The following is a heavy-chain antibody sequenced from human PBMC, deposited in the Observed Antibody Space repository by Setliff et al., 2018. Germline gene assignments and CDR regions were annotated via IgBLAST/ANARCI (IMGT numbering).Heavy chain of an antibody. J-gene: IGHJ6*02. V-gene: IGHV5-51*01. CDR1: GYSFTSNW. Sequence: GESLKISCKGSGYSFTSNWIGWVRQMPGKGLEWVGVIYPGDSDTRYNPSFRGQVTISADKSINTAYLQWSSLKASDTAMYYCARVTPDYYYYYGMDVWGQGTTVTVSS. CDR3: ARVTPDYYYYYGMDV. CDR2: IYPGDSDT. D-gene: IGHD5-18*01.